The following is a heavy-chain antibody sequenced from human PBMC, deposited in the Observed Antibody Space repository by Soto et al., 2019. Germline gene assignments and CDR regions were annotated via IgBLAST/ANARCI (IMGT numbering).Heavy chain of an antibody. Sequence: SQSRSLTCAVSAGSLSSGCYAWSWLREQPGKGLEWIGYNYHSGSTYYNPSLKSRVTISVDRSKIQFSLKLSSVTAADTAVYDCASSITTVTTFDYWGQGTLVTVSS. D-gene: IGHD4-17*01. CDR2: NYHSGST. J-gene: IGHJ4*02. V-gene: IGHV4-30-2*01. CDR1: AGSLSSGCYA. CDR3: ASSITTVTTFDY.